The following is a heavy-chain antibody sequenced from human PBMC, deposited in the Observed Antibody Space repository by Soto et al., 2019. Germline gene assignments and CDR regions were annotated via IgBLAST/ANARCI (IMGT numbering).Heavy chain of an antibody. J-gene: IGHJ4*02. CDR2: IYPGDSDT. V-gene: IGHV5-51*07. CDR3: ARHDTTDYESGAHFYGDD. CDR1: GYHYRHYR. D-gene: IGHD3-22*01. Sequence: GPSLRLSDAGPGYHYRHYRNGWEHQLKGTGLEWVGIIYPGDSDTIYNPSFQGHIIISADKSISTAYLQWSSLKASDTAIYYCARHDTTDYESGAHFYGDDWGQGTPVTVS.